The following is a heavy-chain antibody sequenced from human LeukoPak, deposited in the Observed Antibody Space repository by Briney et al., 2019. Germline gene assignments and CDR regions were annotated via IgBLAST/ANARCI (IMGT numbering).Heavy chain of an antibody. CDR3: TRAPRRSGGIYLNFDY. Sequence: GGSLRLSCTASGFTFGDYAMSWVRQAPGKGLQWVAFIRSKGYSGTREYAPSVKDRFTVSRDDSKSIAYLQMDGLKTEDTAVYYCTRAPRRSGGIYLNFDYWGQGTLVTVSS. J-gene: IGHJ4*02. V-gene: IGHV3-49*04. CDR1: GFTFGDYA. D-gene: IGHD3-3*01. CDR2: IRSKGYSGTR.